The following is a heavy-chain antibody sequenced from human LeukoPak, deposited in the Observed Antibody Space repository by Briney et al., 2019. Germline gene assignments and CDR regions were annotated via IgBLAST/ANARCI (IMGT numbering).Heavy chain of an antibody. CDR2: INHSGST. J-gene: IGHJ4*02. CDR1: GGSFSGYY. Sequence: PSETLSLTCAVYGGSFSGYYWTWIRQPPGKGLEWIGEINHSGSTNYNPSLKGRVTISVDTSKNQFSLKLSSVTAADTAVYYCARAAVALLYYFDYWGQGTLVTVSS. D-gene: IGHD6-19*01. CDR3: ARAAVALLYYFDY. V-gene: IGHV4-34*01.